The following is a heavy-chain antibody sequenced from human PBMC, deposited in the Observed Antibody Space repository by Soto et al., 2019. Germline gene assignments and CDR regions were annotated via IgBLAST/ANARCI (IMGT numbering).Heavy chain of an antibody. CDR2: ISYDGGSK. Sequence: QVQLVESGGGVVQPGKSLRLSCAASGFTFSTYGIHWVRQAPGKGLEWVAHISYDGGSKYYGDSVKGRFIISRDNSHNTVSLQMNSLRADDTAVYFCAKEQLAMTVVVADYFDSWGQGTLVTVSS. D-gene: IGHD3-22*01. V-gene: IGHV3-30*18. J-gene: IGHJ4*02. CDR3: AKEQLAMTVVVADYFDS. CDR1: GFTFSTYG.